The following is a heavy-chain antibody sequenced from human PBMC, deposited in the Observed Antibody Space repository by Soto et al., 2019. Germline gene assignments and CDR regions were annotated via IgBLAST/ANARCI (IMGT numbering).Heavy chain of an antibody. Sequence: GGSLRLSCAASGFTFDDYATHWVRQAPGKGLEWVSGISWNSGSIGYADSVKGRFTISRDNAKNSLYLQMNSLRAEDTALYYCAKDISPKSYYYYGMDVWGQGTTVTVS. CDR1: GFTFDDYA. J-gene: IGHJ6*02. CDR3: AKDISPKSYYYYGMDV. V-gene: IGHV3-9*01. CDR2: ISWNSGSI.